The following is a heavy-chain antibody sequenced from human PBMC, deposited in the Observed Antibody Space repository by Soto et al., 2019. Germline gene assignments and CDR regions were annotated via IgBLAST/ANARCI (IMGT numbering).Heavy chain of an antibody. J-gene: IGHJ4*02. CDR1: GFTFSGYW. CDR2: IKTDGSST. CDR3: ARDGSGWSVY. Sequence: PGGSLRLSCAASGFTFSGYWMHWVRQAPGKGLVWVSGIKTDGSSTRYADSVKGRFTISRDNAKNSLYLQMNSLRAEDTAVYYCARDGSGWSVYWGQGTLVTVSS. V-gene: IGHV3-74*01. D-gene: IGHD6-19*01.